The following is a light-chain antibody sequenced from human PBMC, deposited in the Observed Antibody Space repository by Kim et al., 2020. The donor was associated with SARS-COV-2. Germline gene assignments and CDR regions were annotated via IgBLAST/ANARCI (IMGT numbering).Light chain of an antibody. V-gene: IGKV3-20*01. CDR3: QQCVTSPRT. Sequence: SPGERAPLSCRTSQSVSTSFLAWYQQKPGQAPRLLIYGASTRAAGIPDRFSGSGSGTDFTLTISRLEPEDFAVYYCQQCVTSPRTFGQGTKVDIK. CDR2: GAS. CDR1: QSVSTSF. J-gene: IGKJ1*01.